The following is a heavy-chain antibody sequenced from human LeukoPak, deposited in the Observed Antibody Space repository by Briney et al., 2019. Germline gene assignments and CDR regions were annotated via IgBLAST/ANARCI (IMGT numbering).Heavy chain of an antibody. V-gene: IGHV1-2*02. CDR3: ARHSNTYLDY. D-gene: IGHD6-13*01. CDR1: RYTFNGQH. J-gene: IGHJ4*02. CDR2: INPDSGGT. Sequence: ASVKASCKASRYTFNGQHMHWVRQAPGQGVEGMGWINPDSGGTRSAQKFQGRVTMTRDTSITTVYMELCRLGSDDTAVYYCARHSNTYLDYWGQGTLVTVSS.